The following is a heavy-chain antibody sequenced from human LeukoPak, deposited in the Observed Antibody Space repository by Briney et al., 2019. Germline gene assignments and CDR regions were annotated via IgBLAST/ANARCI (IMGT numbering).Heavy chain of an antibody. Sequence: GGSLRLSCAASGFTVSNSYMNWVRQAPGKGLEWVSGIYSGGSTYYADSVKGRFIISRDNSKNTLFLQMNSLRAEEAAVYYCAKDDGELYFDYWGQGTLVSVPP. CDR1: GFTVSNSY. CDR2: IYSGGST. V-gene: IGHV3-66*01. D-gene: IGHD3-10*01. J-gene: IGHJ4*02. CDR3: AKDDGELYFDY.